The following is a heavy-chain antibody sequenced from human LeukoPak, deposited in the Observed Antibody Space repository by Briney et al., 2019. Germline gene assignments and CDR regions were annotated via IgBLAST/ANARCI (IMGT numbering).Heavy chain of an antibody. D-gene: IGHD3-16*01. CDR2: IYYSGST. Sequence: KPSETLSLTCPVSGGSISSYYWSWIRQPPGKGLEWIGYIYYSGSTNYTPSLKSRVTISVDTSKNQFSLKPSSVTAADTAVYYCARVRVRGDYFDYWGQGTLVTVSS. J-gene: IGHJ4*02. CDR1: GGSISSYY. CDR3: ARVRVRGDYFDY. V-gene: IGHV4-59*01.